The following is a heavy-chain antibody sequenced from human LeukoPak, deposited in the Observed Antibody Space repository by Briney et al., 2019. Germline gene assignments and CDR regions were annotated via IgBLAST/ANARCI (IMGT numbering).Heavy chain of an antibody. V-gene: IGHV4-30-2*01. CDR1: GGSISSGGYY. J-gene: IGHJ3*02. CDR3: ASGRGITIFGVVIADAFDI. Sequence: SETLCLTCTVSGGSISSGGYYWSWIRQPPEKGLEWIGYIYHSGSTYYNPSLKSRVTISVDRSKNQCSLKLSSVPAADTAVYYCASGRGITIFGVVIADAFDIWGQGTMVTVSS. CDR2: IYHSGST. D-gene: IGHD3-3*01.